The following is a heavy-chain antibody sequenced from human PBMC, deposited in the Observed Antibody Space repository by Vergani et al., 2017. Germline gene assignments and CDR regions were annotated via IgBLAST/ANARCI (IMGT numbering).Heavy chain of an antibody. CDR1: GFTFIMHA. D-gene: IGHD6-6*01. V-gene: IGHV3-23*01. CDR3: ARRDSSSPALDY. CDR2: LSASDRRT. Sequence: EVQLLESGGDLVQPGGSLRLSCAASGFTFIMHAMSWVRQAPGKGLEWVSTLSASDRRTHYADSVKGRFTISRDNAKNSLYLQMNGLRAGDTAVYYCARRDSSSPALDYWGQGTLVTVPS. J-gene: IGHJ4*02.